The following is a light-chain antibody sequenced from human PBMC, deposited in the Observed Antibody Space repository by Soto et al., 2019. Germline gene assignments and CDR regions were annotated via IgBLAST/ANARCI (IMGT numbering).Light chain of an antibody. CDR2: GAS. CDR1: QSVAND. CDR3: QQYNNWPPEET. J-gene: IGKJ1*01. Sequence: EIVMTQSPATLSVSPGERATLSCRASQSVANDLAWYQHKPGQAPRLLIYGASTRATGIPARFSGSGSGTEFTLTISSLQSEDFAVYYCQQYNNWPPEETFGQGTKVDIK. V-gene: IGKV3-15*01.